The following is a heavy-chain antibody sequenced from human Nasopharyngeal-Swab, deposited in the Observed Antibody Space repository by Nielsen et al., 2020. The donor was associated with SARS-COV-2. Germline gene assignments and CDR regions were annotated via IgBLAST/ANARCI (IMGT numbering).Heavy chain of an antibody. V-gene: IGHV1-8*02. Sequence: ASVKVSCKASGYVFTDYDIHWVRQATGQGLEWMGWINPNSGNTGYAQNFQGRVTMTKDTSIKTVYMELSSLTSEDTAVYFCARGLTKRLVMIPVAKYYFDYWGQGSLVTVSS. J-gene: IGHJ4*02. CDR1: GYVFTDYD. CDR3: ARGLTKRLVMIPVAKYYFDY. D-gene: IGHD3-22*01. CDR2: INPNSGNT.